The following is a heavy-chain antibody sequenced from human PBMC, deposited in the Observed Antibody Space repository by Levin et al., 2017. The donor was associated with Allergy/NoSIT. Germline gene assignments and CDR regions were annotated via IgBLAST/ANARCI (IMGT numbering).Heavy chain of an antibody. V-gene: IGHV3-21*01. CDR1: GFTFSSYS. CDR2: ISSSSSYI. CDR3: ARSGGGSGRPGRDWFDP. J-gene: IGHJ5*02. Sequence: PGGSLRLSCAASGFTFSSYSMNWVRQAPGKGLEWVSSISSSSSYIYYADSVKGRFTISRDNAKNSLYLQMNSLRAEDTAVYYCARSGGGSGRPGRDWFDPWGQGTLVTVSS. D-gene: IGHD2-2*01.